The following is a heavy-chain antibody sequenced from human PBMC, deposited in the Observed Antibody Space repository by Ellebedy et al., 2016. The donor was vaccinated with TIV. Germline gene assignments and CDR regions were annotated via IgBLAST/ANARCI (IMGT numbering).Heavy chain of an antibody. CDR3: ARHVGDGSHFDY. CDR1: GYSFTSYW. V-gene: IGHV5-51*01. J-gene: IGHJ4*02. Sequence: GESLKISCKGSGYSFTSYWIGWVRQMPGKGLEWMGSIYPGDSGTRYSPSFQGQVTISVDKSINTASLQWSSLKASDSAMYYCARHVGDGSHFDYWGQGTLVTVSS. D-gene: IGHD5-24*01. CDR2: IYPGDSGT.